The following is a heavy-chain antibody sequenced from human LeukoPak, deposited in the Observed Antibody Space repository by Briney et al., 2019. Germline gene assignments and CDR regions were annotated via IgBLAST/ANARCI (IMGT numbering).Heavy chain of an antibody. CDR2: INPNTGGT. D-gene: IGHD1-14*01. CDR1: GYTFTGYY. Sequence: ASVKVSCKASGYTFTGYYVHWVRQPPGHGLDWMGWINPNTGGTNYAQKFQGRVTMTRDTSISTAYMELSSLTSDDTAVYYCARVDRMAEIDFWGQGTLVIVSA. V-gene: IGHV1-2*02. J-gene: IGHJ4*02. CDR3: ARVDRMAEIDF.